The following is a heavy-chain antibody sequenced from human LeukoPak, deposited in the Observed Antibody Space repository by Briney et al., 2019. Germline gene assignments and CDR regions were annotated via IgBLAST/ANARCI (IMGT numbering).Heavy chain of an antibody. Sequence: GSLRLSCAASGFTFSDYYMSWIRQAPGKGLEWVSYISSSGSTIYYADSVKGRFTISRDNAKNSLYLQMNSLRAEDTAVYYCAGDQVDSSSWYGGWFDPWGQGTLVTVSS. CDR3: AGDQVDSSSWYGGWFDP. J-gene: IGHJ5*02. CDR1: GFTFSDYY. CDR2: ISSSGSTI. V-gene: IGHV3-11*01. D-gene: IGHD6-13*01.